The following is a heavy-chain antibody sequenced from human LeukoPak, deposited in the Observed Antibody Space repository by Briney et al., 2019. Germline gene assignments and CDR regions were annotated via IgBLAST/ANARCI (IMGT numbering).Heavy chain of an antibody. J-gene: IGHJ3*02. CDR2: IYYDGST. CDR3: ARDLGRFERFDI. V-gene: IGHV4-61*01. Sequence: KPSETLSLTCTVSGDSITSSSYYWGWIRQPPGKGLEWIGFIYYDGSTNFNPSLKSQFTISVDTSKNQFSLKLSSVTAADTAVYYCARDLGRFERFDIWGQGTMVTVSS. CDR1: GDSITSSSYY. D-gene: IGHD1-1*01.